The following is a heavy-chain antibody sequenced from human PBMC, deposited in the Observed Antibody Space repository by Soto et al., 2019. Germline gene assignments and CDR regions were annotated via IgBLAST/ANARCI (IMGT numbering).Heavy chain of an antibody. CDR1: GFTFSDYG. CDR3: AKIALVGSFGFELARDY. V-gene: IGHV3-23*01. Sequence: SLRLSCAASGFTFSDYGMAWVRQAQGKGLEWVSALSGSGGETYYADSVKGRFTVSRDNSKNTLYLLMNRLRAEDIGIYYCAKIALVGSFGFELARDYWGQGILVTVSS. CDR2: LSGSGGET. D-gene: IGHD2-8*02. J-gene: IGHJ4*02.